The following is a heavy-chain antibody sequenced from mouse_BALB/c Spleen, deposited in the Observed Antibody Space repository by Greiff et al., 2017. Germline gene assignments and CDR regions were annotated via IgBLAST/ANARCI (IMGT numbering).Heavy chain of an antibody. J-gene: IGHJ4*01. V-gene: IGHV1-87*01. CDR3: ARERGMVTSAMDY. D-gene: IGHD2-10*02. CDR1: GYTFTSYW. CDR2: IYPGDGDT. Sequence: VQLQQSGAELARPGASVKLSCKASGYTFTSYWMQWVKQRPGQGLEWIGAIYPGDGDTRYTQKFKGKATLTADKSSSTAYMQLSSLASEDSAVYYCARERGMVTSAMDYWGQGTSVTVSS.